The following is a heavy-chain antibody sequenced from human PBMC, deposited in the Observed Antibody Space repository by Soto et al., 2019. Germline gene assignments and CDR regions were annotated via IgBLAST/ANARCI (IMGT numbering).Heavy chain of an antibody. CDR2: ISYDGSNK. D-gene: IGHD3-10*01. V-gene: IGHV3-30-3*01. Sequence: QVQLVESGGGVVQPGRSLRLSCAASGFAFSSYAMHWVRQAPGKGLEWVAVISYDGSNKYYADSVKGRFTISRDNSKKTLDLQMNSLRAEDTAVYYCARDLSGSGDWGQGTLVTVSS. CDR1: GFAFSSYA. CDR3: ARDLSGSGD. J-gene: IGHJ4*02.